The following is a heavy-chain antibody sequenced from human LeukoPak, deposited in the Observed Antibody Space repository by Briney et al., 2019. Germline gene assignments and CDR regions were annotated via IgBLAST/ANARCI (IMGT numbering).Heavy chain of an antibody. J-gene: IGHJ6*03. D-gene: IGHD6-6*01. Sequence: GASVKVSCKASGYTFTSYGISWVRQAPGQGLEWMGWISAYNGNTNYAQKLQGRVTMTTDTSTSTAYMELRSLRSDDTAVYYCARGSSSPTNYYYDYMDVWGKGTTVTVSS. CDR1: GYTFTSYG. CDR3: ARGSSSPTNYYYDYMDV. V-gene: IGHV1-18*01. CDR2: ISAYNGNT.